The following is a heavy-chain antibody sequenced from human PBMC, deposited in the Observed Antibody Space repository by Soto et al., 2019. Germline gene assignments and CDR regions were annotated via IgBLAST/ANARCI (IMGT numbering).Heavy chain of an antibody. CDR1: GYTFTSYY. V-gene: IGHV1-46*03. J-gene: IGHJ4*02. D-gene: IGHD2-2*01. CDR3: ASLGYSSSTSCYGWYFDY. Sequence: ASVKVACKASGYTFTSYYMHWVRQAPGQGLEWMGIINPSGGSTSYAQKFQGRVTMTRDTSTSTVYMELSSLRSEDTAVYYCASLGYSSSTSCYGWYFDYWGQGTLVTVSS. CDR2: INPSGGST.